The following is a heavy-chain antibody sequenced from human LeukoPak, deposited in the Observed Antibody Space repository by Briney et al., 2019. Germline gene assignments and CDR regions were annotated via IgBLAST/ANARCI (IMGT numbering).Heavy chain of an antibody. V-gene: IGHV3-30*04. Sequence: PGGSLRLSCAASGFTFSSYAMHWARQAPGKGLEWVAVISYDGSNKYYADSVKGRFTISRDNSKNTLYLQMNSLRAEDTAVYYCARGGRYYDSGSDFDYWGQGTLVTVSS. CDR3: ARGGRYYDSGSDFDY. D-gene: IGHD3-22*01. J-gene: IGHJ4*02. CDR2: ISYDGSNK. CDR1: GFTFSSYA.